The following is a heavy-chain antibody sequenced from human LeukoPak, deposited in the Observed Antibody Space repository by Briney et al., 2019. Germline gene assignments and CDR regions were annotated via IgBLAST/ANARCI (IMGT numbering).Heavy chain of an antibody. CDR2: ISYDGSNK. V-gene: IGHV3-30*04. D-gene: IGHD3-10*01. CDR3: ASIPGGFGELLWNGQVIFDY. J-gene: IGHJ4*02. CDR1: GFTFSSYA. Sequence: GGSLRLSCAASGFTFSSYAMHWVRQAPGKGLEWVAVISYDGSNKYYADSVKGRFTISRDNSKNTLYLQMNSLGAEDTAVYYCASIPGGFGELLWNGQVIFDYWGQGTLVTVSS.